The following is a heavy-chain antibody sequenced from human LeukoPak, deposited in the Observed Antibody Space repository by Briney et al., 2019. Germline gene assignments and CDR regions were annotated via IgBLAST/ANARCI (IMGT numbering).Heavy chain of an antibody. J-gene: IGHJ4*02. CDR3: ARGKINYVWGSYRPNHFDY. D-gene: IGHD3-16*02. Sequence: ASETLSLTCAVYGGSFSGYYWSWIRQPPGKGLEWIGEINHSGSTNYNPSLKSRVTISVDTSKNQFSLKLSSVTAADTAVYYCARGKINYVWGSYRPNHFDYWGQGTLVTVSS. CDR2: INHSGST. V-gene: IGHV4-34*01. CDR1: GGSFSGYY.